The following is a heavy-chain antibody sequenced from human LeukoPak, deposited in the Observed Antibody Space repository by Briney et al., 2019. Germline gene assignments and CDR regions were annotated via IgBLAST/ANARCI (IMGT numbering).Heavy chain of an antibody. CDR2: ISSSSSTI. CDR1: GFTFSSYS. CDR3: ARDRAYCGGDCYSEY. Sequence: HPGGSLRLSCAASGFTFSSYSMNWVRQAPGKGLEWVSYISSSSSTIYYADSVKGRFTISRDDARNSLYLQMNSLRAEDTAVYYCARDRAYCGGDCYSEYWGQGTLVTVSS. V-gene: IGHV3-48*01. J-gene: IGHJ4*02. D-gene: IGHD2-21*01.